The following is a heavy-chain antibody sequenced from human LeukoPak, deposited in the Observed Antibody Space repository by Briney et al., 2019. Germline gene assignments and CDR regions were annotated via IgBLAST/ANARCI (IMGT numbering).Heavy chain of an antibody. J-gene: IGHJ5*02. CDR3: ARDLRLLS. Sequence: KPGGSLRLSCAASGFTFSDYYMSWVRQAQGKGLEWISYISGTSSFTNYADSVKGRFTVSRDNAKNSLYLQMNTLRAEDTAVYYCARDLRLLSWGQGTLVTVSS. V-gene: IGHV3-11*06. CDR1: GFTFSDYY. CDR2: ISGTSSFT.